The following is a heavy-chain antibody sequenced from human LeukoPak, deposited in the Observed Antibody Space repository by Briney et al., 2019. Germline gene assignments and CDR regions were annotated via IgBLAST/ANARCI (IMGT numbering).Heavy chain of an antibody. CDR2: VYYGGST. CDR1: GGSISGYY. J-gene: IGHJ4*02. Sequence: SETLSLTCTVSGGSISGYYWSWIRQPPGKGLEFIGFVYYGGSTYYNPSLKSRVTISVDTSKNQFSLKLNSVTAADTAVYYCARDRPGSSSLDYWGQGTLVTVSS. V-gene: IGHV4-59*01. CDR3: ARDRPGSSSLDY. D-gene: IGHD6-6*01.